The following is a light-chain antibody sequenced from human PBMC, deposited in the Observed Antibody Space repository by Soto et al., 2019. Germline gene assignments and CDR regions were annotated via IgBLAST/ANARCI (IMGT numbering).Light chain of an antibody. CDR1: QSVSSSY. CDR3: QQYGSPPLT. CDR2: GAS. Sequence: ESVLTPLPGASSLSPGERATLSCRASQSVSSSYLAWYQQKPGQAPRLLIYGASSRATGIPDRFSGSGSGTDFTLSISRLEPEDLALYYCQQYGSPPLTFGGGTKVDIK. J-gene: IGKJ4*01. V-gene: IGKV3-20*01.